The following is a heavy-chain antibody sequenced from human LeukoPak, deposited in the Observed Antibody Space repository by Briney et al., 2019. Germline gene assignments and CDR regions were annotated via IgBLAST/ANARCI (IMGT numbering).Heavy chain of an antibody. Sequence: SETLSLTCTVSGGSISSGGYYWSWLRQHPGKGLEWIGYIYYSGSTYYNPSLKSRVTISADTSKYPFTLKPSSVTAAACAIFSCARARSAAGSFYDWGRGTLVTVSS. CDR3: ARARSAAGSFYD. J-gene: IGHJ4*02. D-gene: IGHD6-13*01. CDR1: GGSISSGGYY. V-gene: IGHV4-31*03. CDR2: IYYSGST.